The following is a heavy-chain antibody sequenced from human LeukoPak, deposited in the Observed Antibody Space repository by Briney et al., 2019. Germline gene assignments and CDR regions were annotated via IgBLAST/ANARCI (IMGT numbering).Heavy chain of an antibody. J-gene: IGHJ6*02. CDR3: TRDANHYGGMDL. Sequence: GGSLRLSCAVSGITVSKYWMNWVRQVPGKGLVWVSRIHSDGSTTDYADSVKGRFTITRDSAKNTLYLEMNSLRVEDTAVYYCTRDANHYGGMDLWGQGTTVTVSS. CDR2: IHSDGSTT. V-gene: IGHV3-74*01. CDR1: GITVSKYW.